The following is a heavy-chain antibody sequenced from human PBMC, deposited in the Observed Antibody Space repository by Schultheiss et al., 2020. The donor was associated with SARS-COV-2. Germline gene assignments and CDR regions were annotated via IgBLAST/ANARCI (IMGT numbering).Heavy chain of an antibody. D-gene: IGHD1-26*01. V-gene: IGHV3-30*03. Sequence: GGSLRLSCAASGFTFSSYAMSWVRQAPGKGLEWVAVISYDGSNKYYADSVKGRFTISRDNSKNTLYLQMNSLRAEDTAVYYCARDHSGHDYWGQGTLVTVSS. CDR2: ISYDGSNK. J-gene: IGHJ4*02. CDR3: ARDHSGHDY. CDR1: GFTFSSYA.